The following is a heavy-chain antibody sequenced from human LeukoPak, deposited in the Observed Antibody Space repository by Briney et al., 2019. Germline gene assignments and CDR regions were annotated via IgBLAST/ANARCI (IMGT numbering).Heavy chain of an antibody. J-gene: IGHJ4*02. CDR3: ARVPLSYSGYDNSPFDY. Sequence: SQTLSLTCAISGDSVSSNSAAWNWIRQSPSRGLEWLGRTYYRSKWYNDYAVSVKSRITINTDTSKNQFSLQLNSVTPEDTAVYYCARVPLSYSGYDNSPFDYWGQGTLVTVSS. V-gene: IGHV6-1*01. D-gene: IGHD5-12*01. CDR1: GDSVSSNSAA. CDR2: TYYRSKWYN.